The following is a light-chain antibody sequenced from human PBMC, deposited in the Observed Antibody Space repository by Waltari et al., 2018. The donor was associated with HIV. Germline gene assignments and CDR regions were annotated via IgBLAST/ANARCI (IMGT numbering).Light chain of an antibody. CDR3: ATWDANLNGVV. J-gene: IGLJ3*02. V-gene: IGLV1-44*01. CDR2: GSH. Sequence: QSVFTQPPSTSESPGQWLTIPCPGTAPNIATHAVTWFEHVPGTAPKLLIFGSHQRPSGDPDRLPGAKAGTSAALAIPGLQSEDEAEYYCATWDANLNGVVFGGGTKVTVL. CDR1: APNIATHA.